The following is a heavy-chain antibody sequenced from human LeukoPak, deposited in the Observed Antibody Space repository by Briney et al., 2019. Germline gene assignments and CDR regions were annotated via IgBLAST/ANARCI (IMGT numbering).Heavy chain of an antibody. CDR3: AKGKASGWYIVDY. J-gene: IGHJ4*02. D-gene: IGHD6-19*01. CDR2: ISGGGGTT. V-gene: IGHV3-23*01. CDR1: GFSFSNYA. Sequence: GSLRLSCAASGFSFSNYAMSWVRQAPGKGLEWVSAISGGGGTTYYADSVKGRFTISRDNSKNTLYLQMNSLRAEDTAVYYCAKGKASGWYIVDYWGQGTLVTVSS.